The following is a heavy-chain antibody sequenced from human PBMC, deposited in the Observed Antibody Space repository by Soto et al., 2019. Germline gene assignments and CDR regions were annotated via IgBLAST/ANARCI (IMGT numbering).Heavy chain of an antibody. CDR3: AGAKYSPPYYYYYGMDV. V-gene: IGHV1-18*01. CDR2: ISADNGNT. CDR1: VYTFTSYG. D-gene: IGHD5-18*01. J-gene: IGHJ6*02. Sequence: QVQLVPSGAEVKKPGASVKVSCKASVYTFTSYGINWVRHAPGQGRAWMGWISADNGNTNYAQKLQRRGTMTTDTSKSTAYMELRCRSSDATAVYYCAGAKYSPPYYYYYGMDVWGQGTTVTVSS.